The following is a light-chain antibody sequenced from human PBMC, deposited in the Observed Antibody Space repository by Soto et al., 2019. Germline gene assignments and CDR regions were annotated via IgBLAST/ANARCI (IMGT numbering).Light chain of an antibody. J-gene: IGLJ2*01. V-gene: IGLV1-51*01. Sequence: QSVLTQPPSVSAAPGQKVTISCSGSRFNIGNNYVSCYQHLPGTAPKPLIYDNNKRPSGIPDRLSGTKSGTSGTLGITGLQTEDEDQYYCATWDSGLIAGVFGGGTKLTVL. CDR3: ATWDSGLIAGV. CDR2: DNN. CDR1: RFNIGNNY.